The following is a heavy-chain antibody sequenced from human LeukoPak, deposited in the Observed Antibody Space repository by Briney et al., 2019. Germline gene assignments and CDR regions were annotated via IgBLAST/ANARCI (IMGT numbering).Heavy chain of an antibody. Sequence: SETLSLTCTASGASISSHYWSWIRQPPGKGLEWTGYIDYSGSTNYNPSLKSRVTISVDTSKNQFSLKLSSVTAADTAVYYCARVTSYYYYMDVWGKGTTVTVSS. CDR3: ARVTSYYYYMDV. CDR1: GASISSHY. CDR2: IDYSGST. V-gene: IGHV4-59*11. J-gene: IGHJ6*03.